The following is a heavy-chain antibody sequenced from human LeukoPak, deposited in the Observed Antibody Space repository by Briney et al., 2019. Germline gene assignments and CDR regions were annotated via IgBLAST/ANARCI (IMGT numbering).Heavy chain of an antibody. D-gene: IGHD6-19*01. J-gene: IGHJ6*02. V-gene: IGHV3-9*01. Sequence: PGRSLRLSCAASGFTFDDYAMHWVRQAPGKGLEWVSGISWNSGSIGYADSVKGRFTISRDNAKNSLYLQMNSLRAEDTAVYYCAKEQRSGWRYYYYYGMDVWGQGTTVTVSS. CDR3: AKEQRSGWRYYYYYGMDV. CDR1: GFTFDDYA. CDR2: ISWNSGSI.